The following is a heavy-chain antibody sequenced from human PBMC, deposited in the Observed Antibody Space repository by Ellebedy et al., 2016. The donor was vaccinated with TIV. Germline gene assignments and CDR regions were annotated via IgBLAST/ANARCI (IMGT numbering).Heavy chain of an antibody. CDR3: ATDSRYSYGYRFNF. D-gene: IGHD5-18*01. J-gene: IGHJ4*02. V-gene: IGHV1-69*04. Sequence: ASVKVSCKVSGGTFSTFALNWVRQAPGQGLEWMGRIIPILGRPDYAQSFQGRVTINADKSTGTPYLELSSLRSEDTAVYYCATDSRYSYGYRFNFWGQGTVVIVSS. CDR1: GGTFSTFA. CDR2: IIPILGRP.